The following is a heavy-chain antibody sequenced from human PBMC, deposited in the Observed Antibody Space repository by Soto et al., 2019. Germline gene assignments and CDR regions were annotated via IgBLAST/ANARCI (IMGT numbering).Heavy chain of an antibody. CDR2: IIPIFGTA. V-gene: IGHV1-69*13. D-gene: IGHD3-22*01. CDR1: GGTFSSYA. Sequence: SVKVSCKASGGTFSSYAISWVRQAPGQGLEWMGGIIPIFGTANYAQKFQGRVTITADESTSTAYMELSSLRSEDTAVYYCARGGNRYYYDSSGYYYFDYWGQGTLVTVS. CDR3: ARGGNRYYYDSSGYYYFDY. J-gene: IGHJ4*02.